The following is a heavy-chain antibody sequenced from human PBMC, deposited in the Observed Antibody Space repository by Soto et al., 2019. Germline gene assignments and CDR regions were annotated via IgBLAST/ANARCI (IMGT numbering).Heavy chain of an antibody. Sequence: GGSLRLSCAASGFPFSSYSIHWVRQAPGKKLEWVAVISYDGSNKYYADPVKGRFTISRDSSKNTLYLQMNSLRAEDTAVYYCATRNYDSSGYYYQYWGQGTLVTVSS. CDR3: ATRNYDSSGYYYQY. CDR2: ISYDGSNK. V-gene: IGHV3-30*03. CDR1: GFPFSSYS. D-gene: IGHD3-22*01. J-gene: IGHJ4*02.